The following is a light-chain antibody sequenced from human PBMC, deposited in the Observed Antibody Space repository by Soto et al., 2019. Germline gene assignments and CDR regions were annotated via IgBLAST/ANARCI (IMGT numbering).Light chain of an antibody. CDR3: QSYDSRLSGWV. CDR2: GNS. J-gene: IGLJ3*02. CDR1: SSNIGAGYD. Sequence: QAVVTQPPSVSGAPGQRVTISCTGSSSNIGAGYDVHWYQQLPGTAPKLLIYGNSNRPSGVPDRFSGSKSGTSASLAITGLQAEDEADYYCQSYDSRLSGWVFGGGTTLTVL. V-gene: IGLV1-40*01.